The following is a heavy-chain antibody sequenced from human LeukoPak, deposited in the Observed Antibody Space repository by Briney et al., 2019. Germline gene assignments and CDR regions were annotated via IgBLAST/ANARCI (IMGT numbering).Heavy chain of an antibody. CDR1: GFTFSSYS. CDR3: AKGRTLIVVVQNPFDY. J-gene: IGHJ4*02. CDR2: ISGSGDST. D-gene: IGHD3-22*01. Sequence: GGSLRLSCAASGFTFSSYSVSWVRQAPGRGREWVAAISGSGDSTSYADSVKGRFTISRYNSKNTLYLQMNSLRAEDMAVYYCAKGRTLIVVVQNPFDYWGQGTLVTVSS. V-gene: IGHV3-23*01.